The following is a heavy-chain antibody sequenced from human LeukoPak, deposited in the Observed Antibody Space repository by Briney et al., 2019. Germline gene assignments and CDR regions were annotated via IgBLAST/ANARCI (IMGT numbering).Heavy chain of an antibody. D-gene: IGHD1-1*01. J-gene: IGHJ3*02. Sequence: GGSLRLSCAASGFTFSSYSMNWVRQAPGKGLEWVSYISSSSSTIYYADSVKGRFTISRDNTNNSLYLEMNSLTTEDTALYYCAKLEVVPDPWADALDIWGQGTMVTVSS. V-gene: IGHV3-48*04. CDR1: GFTFSSYS. CDR2: ISSSSSTI. CDR3: AKLEVVPDPWADALDI.